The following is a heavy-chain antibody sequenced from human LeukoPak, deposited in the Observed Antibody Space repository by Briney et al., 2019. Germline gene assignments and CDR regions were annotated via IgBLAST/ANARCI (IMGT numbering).Heavy chain of an antibody. J-gene: IGHJ6*04. Sequence: SVKVSCTASGGTFSSYAISWVRQAPGQGLEWMGRIIPIFGTANYAQKFQGRVTITADKSTSTAYMELSSLRSEDTAVYYCARGSGSSLLYYYYGMDVWGKGTTVTVSS. CDR2: IIPIFGTA. CDR3: ARGSGSSLLYYYYGMDV. D-gene: IGHD3-10*01. CDR1: GGTFSSYA. V-gene: IGHV1-69*06.